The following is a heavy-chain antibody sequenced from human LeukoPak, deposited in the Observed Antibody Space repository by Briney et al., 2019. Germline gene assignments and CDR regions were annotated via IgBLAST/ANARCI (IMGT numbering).Heavy chain of an antibody. J-gene: IGHJ3*02. CDR1: GGSISGYY. D-gene: IGHD1-26*01. V-gene: IGHV4-59*01. Sequence: SETLSLTRTVSGGSISGYYWSWIRQPPGKGLEWLGYIYYSGSTNYNPSLKSRVTISVETSKNQFSLRLSSVTAADTAVYYCAKETGGSYSNDAFDIWGQGTMVTVSS. CDR3: AKETGGSYSNDAFDI. CDR2: IYYSGST.